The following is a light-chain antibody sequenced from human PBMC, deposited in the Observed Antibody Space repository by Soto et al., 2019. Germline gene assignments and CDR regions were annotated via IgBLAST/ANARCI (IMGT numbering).Light chain of an antibody. CDR3: QHRTNWPPVT. CDR1: QSVGSH. J-gene: IGKJ5*01. CDR2: DAS. V-gene: IGKV3-11*01. Sequence: EIVLTQSPATLSLSPGERAAVSCRASQSVGSHLAWYQQKPGQPPRLLIYDASNRATGIPARFSGSGSGTDFTLTISSLEPEDFAVYYCQHRTNWPPVTFGQGTRLAIK.